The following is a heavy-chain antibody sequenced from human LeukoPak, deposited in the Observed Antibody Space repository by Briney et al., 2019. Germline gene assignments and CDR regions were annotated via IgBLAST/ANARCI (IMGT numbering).Heavy chain of an antibody. J-gene: IGHJ5*02. CDR1: GGSVSSGSYY. D-gene: IGHD3-10*01. Sequence: SETLSLTCTVSGGSVSSGSYYWSWIRQPPGKGLEWIGYIYYSGSTNYNPSLKSRVTISVDTSKNQFSLKLNSVTAADTAVYYCATSVSYGSGVTNWFDPWGQGTLVTVSS. CDR2: IYYSGST. V-gene: IGHV4-61*01. CDR3: ATSVSYGSGVTNWFDP.